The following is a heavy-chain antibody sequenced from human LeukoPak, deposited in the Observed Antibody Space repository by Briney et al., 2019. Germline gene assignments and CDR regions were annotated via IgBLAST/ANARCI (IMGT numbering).Heavy chain of an antibody. CDR3: ARWAQQQLENWFDP. CDR1: GYTFTSYG. V-gene: IGHV1-69*06. CDR2: IIPIFGTA. J-gene: IGHJ5*02. D-gene: IGHD6-13*01. Sequence: SVKVSCRASGYTFTSYGIIWVRQAPGQGLEWMGGIIPIFGTANYAQKFQGRVTITADKSTSTAYMELSSLRSEDTAVYYCARWAQQQLENWFDPWGQGTLVTVSS.